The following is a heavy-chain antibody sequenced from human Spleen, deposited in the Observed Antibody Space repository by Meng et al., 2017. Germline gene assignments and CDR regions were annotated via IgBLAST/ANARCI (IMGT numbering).Heavy chain of an antibody. CDR2: ISAYNVNT. D-gene: IGHD4-17*01. J-gene: IGHJ5*02. Sequence: QVQLVQSGVEVKKPGASGKAACKASVYTFTSYGISWVRQAPGQGLEWMGWISAYNVNTNYAQKLQGRVTMTTDTSTSTAYMELRSLRSDDTAVYYCAGGMTTVTMGWFDPWGQGTLVTVSS. CDR3: AGGMTTVTMGWFDP. CDR1: VYTFTSYG. V-gene: IGHV1-18*01.